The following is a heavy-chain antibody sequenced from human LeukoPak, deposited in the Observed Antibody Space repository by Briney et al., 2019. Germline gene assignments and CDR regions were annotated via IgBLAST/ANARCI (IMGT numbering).Heavy chain of an antibody. J-gene: IGHJ4*02. V-gene: IGHV3-30-3*01. D-gene: IGHD1-26*01. CDR1: GFTFSSYA. Sequence: GGSLRLSCAASGFTFSSYAMHWVRQAPGKGLEWVAVISYDGSNKYYADSVKGRFTISRDNSKNTLYLQMNSLRAEDTAVYYCARDPQQSGSLDYWGQGNLVTVSS. CDR2: ISYDGSNK. CDR3: ARDPQQSGSLDY.